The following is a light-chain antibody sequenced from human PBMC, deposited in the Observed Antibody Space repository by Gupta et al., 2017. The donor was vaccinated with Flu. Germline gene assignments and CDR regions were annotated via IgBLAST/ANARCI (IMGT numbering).Light chain of an antibody. Sequence: EIVLTQSPATLSLSTGERATLFCRASQSGSTYLAWDQHKAGQAPRLRIDDASNRATGIPARFSGSGSGTDCTLTISSLEPEECAVYDCQKSSNWPPETFGQGTRLEIK. CDR3: QKSSNWPPET. J-gene: IGKJ2*01. CDR2: DAS. CDR1: QSGSTY. V-gene: IGKV3-11*01.